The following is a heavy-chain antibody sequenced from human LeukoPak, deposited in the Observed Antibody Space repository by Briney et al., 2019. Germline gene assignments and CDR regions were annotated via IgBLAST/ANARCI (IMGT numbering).Heavy chain of an antibody. J-gene: IGHJ6*02. D-gene: IGHD6-19*01. CDR2: ISGSGGST. V-gene: IGHV3-23*01. CDR1: GFTFSNYA. Sequence: GGSLRLSCAASGFTFSNYAMSWVRQAPGKGLEWVSVISGSGGSTYYADSVKGRFTISRDNSKNTLYLQMNSLRAEDTAVYYCARDHSIAVAGHYYYYGMDVWGQGTTVTVSS. CDR3: ARDHSIAVAGHYYYYGMDV.